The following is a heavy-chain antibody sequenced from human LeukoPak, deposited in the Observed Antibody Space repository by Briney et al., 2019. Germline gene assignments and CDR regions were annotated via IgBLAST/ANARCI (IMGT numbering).Heavy chain of an antibody. J-gene: IGHJ4*02. CDR2: ISYDGSNK. CDR1: GFTFSSYW. CDR3: AGTDSSSHDY. V-gene: IGHV3-30*03. D-gene: IGHD6-13*01. Sequence: GGSLRLSCADSGFTFSSYWMHWVRHAPGKGLEWVAVISYDGSNKYYADSVKGRFTISRDNSKNTLYLQMNSLRAEDTAVYYCAGTDSSSHDYWGQGTLVTVSS.